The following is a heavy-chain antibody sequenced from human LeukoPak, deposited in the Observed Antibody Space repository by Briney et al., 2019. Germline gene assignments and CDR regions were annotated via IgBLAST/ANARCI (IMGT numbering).Heavy chain of an antibody. J-gene: IGHJ4*02. V-gene: IGHV3-48*03. Sequence: PGGSLRLSCAASGFIFNSYEMTWVRQAPGKGLEWVSYISSSGGTMYYSDSVKGRFTISRDNAKNSLYLQMNSLRAEDTAVYYCARDAGDSGYDLFDYWGQGTLVTVSS. CDR1: GFIFNSYE. CDR3: ARDAGDSGYDLFDY. D-gene: IGHD5-12*01. CDR2: ISSSGGTM.